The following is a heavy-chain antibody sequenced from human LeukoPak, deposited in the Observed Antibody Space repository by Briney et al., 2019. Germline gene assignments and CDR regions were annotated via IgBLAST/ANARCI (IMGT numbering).Heavy chain of an antibody. CDR2: ISGSGGST. CDR1: GFTFSSYG. Sequence: GGSLRLSCAASGFTFSSYGMSWVRQAPGKGLEWVSAISGSGGSTYYADSVKGRFTISRDNSKNTLYLQMNSLRAEDTAVYYCAKPKTHYYYYMDVWGKGTTVTVSS. CDR3: AKPKTHYYYYMDV. J-gene: IGHJ6*03. V-gene: IGHV3-23*01.